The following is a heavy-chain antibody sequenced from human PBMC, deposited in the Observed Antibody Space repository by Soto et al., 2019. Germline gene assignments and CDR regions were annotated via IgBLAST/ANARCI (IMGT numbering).Heavy chain of an antibody. Sequence: SVKVSCKASGGTFSSYAISWVRQAPGQGLEWMGGIIPIFGTANYAQKFQGRVTITADESTSTAYMELSSLRSEDTAVYYCARLCPGIAAAGPRPLDVWAQGTTVTVSS. V-gene: IGHV1-69*13. CDR3: ARLCPGIAAAGPRPLDV. D-gene: IGHD6-13*01. J-gene: IGHJ6*02. CDR2: IIPIFGTA. CDR1: GGTFSSYA.